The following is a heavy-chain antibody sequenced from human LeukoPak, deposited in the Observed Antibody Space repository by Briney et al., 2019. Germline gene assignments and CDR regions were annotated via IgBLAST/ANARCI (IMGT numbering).Heavy chain of an antibody. J-gene: IGHJ4*02. V-gene: IGHV1-2*02. CDR1: GYTFTGYY. CDR2: INPNSGGT. CDR3: ARDPSITMIVVAFDY. Sequence: ASVKVSCKASGYTFTGYYMHWVRQAPGQGLEWMGWINPNSGGTNYAQKFQGRVTMTRDTSISTAYMELSRLRSDDTAVYYCARDPSITMIVVAFDYWGQGTLVTVSS. D-gene: IGHD3-22*01.